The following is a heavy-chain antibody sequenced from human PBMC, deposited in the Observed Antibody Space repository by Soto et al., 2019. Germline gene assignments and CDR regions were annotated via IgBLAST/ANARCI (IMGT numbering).Heavy chain of an antibody. CDR3: ANLAAALYYMDV. CDR1: GFTFSSYA. V-gene: IGHV3-23*01. D-gene: IGHD6-13*01. CDR2: ISGSGGST. J-gene: IGHJ6*03. Sequence: GESLKISCAASGFTFSSYAMSWVRQAPGKGLEWVSAISGSGGSTYYADSVKGRFTISRDNSKNTLYLQMNSLRAEDTAVYYCANLAAALYYMDVWGKGTTVTVSS.